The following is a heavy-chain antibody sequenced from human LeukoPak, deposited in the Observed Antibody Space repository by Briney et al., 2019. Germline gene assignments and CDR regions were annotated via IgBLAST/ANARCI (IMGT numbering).Heavy chain of an antibody. Sequence: ASVKVSCKASGYTFTSYDINWVRQATGQGREWMGWMNPNSGNTGYAQKFQGRVTITRNTSIRTAYMELSSLRSEDTAVYYCARAGTYYHFWSGYYTSLYYMDVWGKGTTVTVSS. CDR1: GYTFTSYD. J-gene: IGHJ6*03. D-gene: IGHD3-3*01. CDR3: ARAGTYYHFWSGYYTSLYYMDV. CDR2: MNPNSGNT. V-gene: IGHV1-8*03.